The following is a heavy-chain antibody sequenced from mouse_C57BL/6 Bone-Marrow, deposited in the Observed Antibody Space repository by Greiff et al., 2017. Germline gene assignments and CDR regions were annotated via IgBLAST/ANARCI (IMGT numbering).Heavy chain of an antibody. CDR2: IYPGNSDT. CDR3: TRVWYDGSSPLAMDY. Sequence: EVQLQQSGTVLARPGASVKMSCKTSGYTFTSYWMHWVKQRPGQGLEWIGAIYPGNSDTSYNQKFTGKAKLTAVTSASTAYMELSSLTNEDSAIYYSTRVWYDGSSPLAMDYWGQGTSVTVSS. D-gene: IGHD1-1*01. CDR1: GYTFTSYW. V-gene: IGHV1-5*01. J-gene: IGHJ4*01.